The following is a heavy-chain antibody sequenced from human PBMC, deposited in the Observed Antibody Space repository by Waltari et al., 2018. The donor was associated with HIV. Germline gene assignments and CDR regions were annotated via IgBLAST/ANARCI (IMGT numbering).Heavy chain of an antibody. J-gene: IGHJ5*02. CDR3: AREKGVYCSGGSCQGWFDP. CDR2: IYYSGST. CDR1: GGSISSYY. V-gene: IGHV4-59*01. Sequence: QVQLQESGPGLVKPSETLSLTCTVSGGSISSYYWRWIRQPPGKGLEWIGYIYYSGSTNYNPSLKSRVTISVDTSKNQFSLKLSSVTAADTAVYYCAREKGVYCSGGSCQGWFDPWGQGTLVTVSS. D-gene: IGHD2-15*01.